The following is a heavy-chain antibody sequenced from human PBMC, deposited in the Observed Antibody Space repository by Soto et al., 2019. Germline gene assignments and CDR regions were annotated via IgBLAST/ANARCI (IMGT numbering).Heavy chain of an antibody. D-gene: IGHD1-1*01. V-gene: IGHV3-33*01. J-gene: IGHJ4*02. Sequence: QVQLVESGGGVVQPGTSQRLSCAASGCMFCRFGMHWVRQAPGKGLEWVAVIVNHGGRKDYADSVRGRFTISRDNSRNTLFLEMSSLRVEDTAIYYCARDDEYDDNGLDYWGQGTLVTVSS. CDR3: ARDDEYDDNGLDY. CDR1: GCMFCRFG. CDR2: IVNHGGRK.